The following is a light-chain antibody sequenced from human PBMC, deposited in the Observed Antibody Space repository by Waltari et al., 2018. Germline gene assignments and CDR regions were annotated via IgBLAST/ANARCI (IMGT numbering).Light chain of an antibody. J-gene: IGLJ3*02. Sequence: SYVLTQPPSVSVAPGQTARITCGGNNVGSKTLHWYQQKPGQAPILVIYYDSARPSGIPERFSGSNSGNTATLTISRVEVGDEADYYCQVWDSGSAVFGGGTKLTVL. V-gene: IGLV3-21*04. CDR3: QVWDSGSAV. CDR2: YDS. CDR1: NVGSKT.